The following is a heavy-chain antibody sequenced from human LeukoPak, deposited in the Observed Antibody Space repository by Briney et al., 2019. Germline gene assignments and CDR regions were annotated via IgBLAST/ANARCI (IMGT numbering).Heavy chain of an antibody. Sequence: YIYYSGSTNYNPSLKSRVTISVDTSKNQFSLKLSSVTAADTAVYYCARGNYYDSSGYYGWGQGTLVTVSS. CDR2: IYYSGST. V-gene: IGHV4-59*09. CDR3: ARGNYYDSSGYYG. D-gene: IGHD3-22*01. J-gene: IGHJ4*02.